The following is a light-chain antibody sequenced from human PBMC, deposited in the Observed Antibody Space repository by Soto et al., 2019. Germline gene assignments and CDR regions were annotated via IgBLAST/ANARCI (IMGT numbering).Light chain of an antibody. J-gene: IGLJ2*01. Sequence: QSVLTQPASVSGSPGQSITISCTGTSSDVGGYNYVSWYQQHPGKAPKLMIYDVSNRPSGVSNRFSGSKSGNTASLTISGLQAEDEPDYYCSSYTSSSALDVVFGGGTKLTVL. V-gene: IGLV2-14*01. CDR1: SSDVGGYNY. CDR3: SSYTSSSALDVV. CDR2: DVS.